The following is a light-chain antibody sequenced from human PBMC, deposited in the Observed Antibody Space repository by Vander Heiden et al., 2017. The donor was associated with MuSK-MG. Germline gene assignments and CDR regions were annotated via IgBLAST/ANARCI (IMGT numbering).Light chain of an antibody. CDR1: QSISSY. CDR3: QQGNSNHPPIA. Sequence: DIQMTESPSSLSASVGDRVTITCRASQSISSYLNWYKQKPGKAPKLLIYAASSLQRGVKSRFSGSGDGTDFNLTISSRQPEDFESYYCQQGNSNHPPIAFGQGTRMEIK. J-gene: IGKJ5*01. CDR2: AAS. V-gene: IGKV1-39*01.